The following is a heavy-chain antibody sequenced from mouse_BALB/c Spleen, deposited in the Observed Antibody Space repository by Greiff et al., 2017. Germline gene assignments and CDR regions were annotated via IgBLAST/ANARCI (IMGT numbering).Heavy chain of an antibody. J-gene: IGHJ4*01. D-gene: IGHD2-14*01. V-gene: IGHV1-7*01. CDR2: INPSTGYT. Sequence: VKLQESGAELAKPGASVKMSCKASGYTFTSYWMHWVNQRPGQGLEWIGYINPSTGYTEYNQKFKDKATLTADKSSSTAYMQLSSLTSEDSAVYYCARSDRYDETEYYAMDYWGQGTSVTVSS. CDR1: GYTFTSYW. CDR3: ARSDRYDETEYYAMDY.